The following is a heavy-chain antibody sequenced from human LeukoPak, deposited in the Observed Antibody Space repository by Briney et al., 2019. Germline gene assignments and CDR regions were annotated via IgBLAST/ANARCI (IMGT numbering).Heavy chain of an antibody. V-gene: IGHV4-39*07. CDR3: ARRRSSSWYGRVNWFDP. CDR2: IYYSGST. Sequence: SETLSLTCTVSGGSISSSSYYWGWIRQPPGKGLEWIGSIYYSGSTYYNPSLKSRVTISVDTSKNQFSLKLSSVTAADTAVYYCARRRSSSWYGRVNWFDPWGQGTLVTVSS. CDR1: GGSISSSSYY. D-gene: IGHD6-13*01. J-gene: IGHJ5*02.